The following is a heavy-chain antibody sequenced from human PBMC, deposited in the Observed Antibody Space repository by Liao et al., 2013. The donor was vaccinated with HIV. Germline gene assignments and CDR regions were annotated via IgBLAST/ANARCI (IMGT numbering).Heavy chain of an antibody. CDR1: GGPFSSATHY. V-gene: IGHV4-61*02. CDR2: IYTSGST. Sequence: QVQLLESGPGLVKPSQTLSLTCSVSGGPFSSATHYWSWIRQPAGKGLEWIGRIYTSGSTNYNPSLKSRVTISVDTSKNQFSLKLSSVTAADTAVYYCAREITIFGVVYIDYWGQGTLVTVSS. CDR3: AREITIFGVVYIDY. D-gene: IGHD3-3*01. J-gene: IGHJ4*02.